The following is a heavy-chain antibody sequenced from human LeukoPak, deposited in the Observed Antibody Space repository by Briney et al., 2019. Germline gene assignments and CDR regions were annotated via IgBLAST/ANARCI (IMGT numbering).Heavy chain of an antibody. Sequence: EASVTVSCMASGYTLTSNAMNWVRQAPGQGLEWMGWINTNTGNPTYAQGFTGRFVFSLDTSVSTAYLQISSLKAEDTAVYYCARYSDSYPFQYWGQGTLVTVSS. CDR3: ARYSDSYPFQY. CDR1: GYTLTSNA. J-gene: IGHJ1*01. CDR2: INTNTGNP. D-gene: IGHD1-26*01. V-gene: IGHV7-4-1*02.